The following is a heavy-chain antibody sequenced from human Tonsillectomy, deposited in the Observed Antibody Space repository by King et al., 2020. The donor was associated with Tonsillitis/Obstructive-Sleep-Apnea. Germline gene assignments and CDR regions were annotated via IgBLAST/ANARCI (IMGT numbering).Heavy chain of an antibody. J-gene: IGHJ3*02. D-gene: IGHD2-2*01. CDR3: ARGIRDIVVVPAAKGRAFDI. CDR2: ISSSSSYT. Sequence: VQLVESGGGLVKPGGSLRLSCAASGFTFSDYYMSWLRQAPGKGLEWVSYISSSSSYTNYADSVKGRFTISRDNAKNSLYLQMNSLRAEDTAVYYCARGIRDIVVVPAAKGRAFDIWGQGTMVTVSS. CDR1: GFTFSDYY. V-gene: IGHV3-11*06.